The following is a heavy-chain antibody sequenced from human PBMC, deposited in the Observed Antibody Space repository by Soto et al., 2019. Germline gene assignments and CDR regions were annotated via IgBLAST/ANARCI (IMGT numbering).Heavy chain of an antibody. D-gene: IGHD3-10*01. J-gene: IGHJ6*03. V-gene: IGHV4-39*01. Sequence: QLQLQESGPGLVKPSETLSLTCTVSGGSLSSSSYYWGWIRQPPGKGLEWIGSIYYSGSTYYNPSPNSRVTISVDTSNSQFSVKLSTVTAADTAVYYCARHPGEDVGDYYYMDVWGKGTTVTVSS. CDR3: ARHPGEDVGDYYYMDV. CDR2: IYYSGST. CDR1: GGSLSSSSYY.